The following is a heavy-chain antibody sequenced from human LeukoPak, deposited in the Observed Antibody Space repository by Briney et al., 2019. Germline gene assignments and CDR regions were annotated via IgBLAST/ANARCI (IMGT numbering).Heavy chain of an antibody. CDR1: GGSIGSYY. V-gene: IGHV4-59*01. D-gene: IGHD4-17*01. CDR3: ARDLGGYGDYPNWFDP. CDR2: IYYSGST. J-gene: IGHJ5*02. Sequence: SETLSLTCTVSGGSIGSYYWSWIRQPPGKGLEWIGYIYYSGSTNYNPSLKSRVTISVDTSKNQFSLKLSSVTAADTAVYYCARDLGGYGDYPNWFDPWGQGTLVTVSS.